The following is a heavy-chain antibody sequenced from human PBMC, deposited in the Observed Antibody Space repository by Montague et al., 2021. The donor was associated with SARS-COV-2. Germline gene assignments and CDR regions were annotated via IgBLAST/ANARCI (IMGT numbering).Heavy chain of an antibody. D-gene: IGHD1-14*01. Sequence: SETLSLTCTVSGASVGSSDWGWIRQSPGKGLERIGYFYSVGSTDYNPSLKSRATISRDTSKNQFSLKVRSVTAADTAVYCCARETMTADAFDIWGQGTMVTVSS. CDR2: FYSVGST. J-gene: IGHJ3*02. V-gene: IGHV4-59*02. CDR3: ARETMTADAFDI. CDR1: GASVGSSD.